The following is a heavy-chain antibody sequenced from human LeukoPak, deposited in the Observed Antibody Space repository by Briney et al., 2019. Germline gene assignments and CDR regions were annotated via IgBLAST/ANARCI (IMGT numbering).Heavy chain of an antibody. Sequence: SETLSLTCTVSGYSISSGYYWGWIRQPPGKGLEWIGSIYHSGSTYYNPSLKSRVTISVDTSKNQFSLKLSSVTAADTAVYYCAGRDVVVTAPYFRHWGQGTLVTVSS. D-gene: IGHD2-21*02. CDR3: AGRDVVVTAPYFRH. V-gene: IGHV4-38-2*02. J-gene: IGHJ1*01. CDR1: GYSISSGYY. CDR2: IYHSGST.